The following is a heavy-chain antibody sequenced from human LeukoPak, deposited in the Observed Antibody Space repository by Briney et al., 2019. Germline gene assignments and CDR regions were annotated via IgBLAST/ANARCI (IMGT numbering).Heavy chain of an antibody. CDR2: ISYDGINK. V-gene: IGHV3-30*18. Sequence: GGSLRLSCAASGFTFSSFAMHWVRQAPGKGLEXXAAISYDGINKYYADSVKGRFTISRDNSKYTLYMQMNSLRAEDTALYYCSKTPGDCSATSCPGADWGQGTLVTVSS. D-gene: IGHD2-2*01. J-gene: IGHJ4*02. CDR1: GFTFSSFA. CDR3: SKTPGDCSATSCPGAD.